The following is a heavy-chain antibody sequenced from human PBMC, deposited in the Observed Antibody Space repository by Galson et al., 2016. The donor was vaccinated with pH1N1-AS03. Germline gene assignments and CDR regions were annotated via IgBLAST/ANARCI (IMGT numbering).Heavy chain of an antibody. Sequence: SLRLSCAASGFTLSRYAMHWVRQAPGKGLEWVALISSEVSNENFADSVRGRFTISRDNSKNTLHLQMNSLRPEDTAVYYCARVKSEEFYFGGEPAYNYYGMDVWGQGTTVSVSS. V-gene: IGHV3-30*01. CDR1: GFTLSRYA. CDR2: ISSEVSNE. J-gene: IGHJ6*02. D-gene: IGHD3-10*01. CDR3: ARVKSEEFYFGGEPAYNYYGMDV.